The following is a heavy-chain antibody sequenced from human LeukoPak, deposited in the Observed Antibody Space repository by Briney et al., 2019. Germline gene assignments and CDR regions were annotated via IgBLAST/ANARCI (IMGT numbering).Heavy chain of an antibody. CDR2: IYSGVST. J-gene: IGHJ4*02. V-gene: IGHV3-53*01. Sequence: PGGSLRLSCAASGFSVSSNYMNWVRQAPGKGLEWVSVIYSGVSTYYADSVRGRFTISRDNSKNTLYLQMNSLRAEDTAVYYCASCPEHYGVFRRNYFDYWGQGTLVTVSS. D-gene: IGHD4-17*01. CDR1: GFSVSSNY. CDR3: ASCPEHYGVFRRNYFDY.